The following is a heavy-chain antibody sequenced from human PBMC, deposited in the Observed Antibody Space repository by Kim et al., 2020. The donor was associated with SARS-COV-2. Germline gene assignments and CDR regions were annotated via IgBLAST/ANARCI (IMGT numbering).Heavy chain of an antibody. CDR1: GFTFNTYA. CDR3: ARGTVYYYDTSGCDY. J-gene: IGHJ4*02. D-gene: IGHD3-22*01. Sequence: GGSLRLSCAASGFTFNTYAMSWVRQAPGMGLEWVSVVYSGGSTTYYADSVKGRFTISRDNSKNTLYLQMNSLRVEDTAVYYCARGTVYYYDTSGCDYWGQGTLVTVSS. CDR2: VYSGGSTT. V-gene: IGHV3-23*03.